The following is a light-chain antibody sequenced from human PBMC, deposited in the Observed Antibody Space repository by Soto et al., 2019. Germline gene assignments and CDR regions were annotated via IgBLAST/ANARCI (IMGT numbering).Light chain of an antibody. CDR3: QQYSRHWT. J-gene: IGKJ1*01. Sequence: DIKMTQSPSTLSASVGDRVTITCRASQNMNRWLAWYQRKPGKAPMLLIYDASSLQSGAPARFSGSGSGTEFTLTISXLXPDDFATYHCQQYSRHWTFGQGTKVDI. V-gene: IGKV1-5*01. CDR1: QNMNRW. CDR2: DAS.